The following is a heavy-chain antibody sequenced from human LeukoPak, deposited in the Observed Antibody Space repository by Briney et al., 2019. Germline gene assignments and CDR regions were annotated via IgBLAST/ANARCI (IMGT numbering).Heavy chain of an antibody. CDR3: ARDRSGYDRVFDY. J-gene: IGHJ4*02. V-gene: IGHV3-48*03. CDR2: ISSSGSTI. Sequence: GGSLRLSCAASGFTFSSYEMNWVRQAPGKGLEWVSYISSSGSTIYYADSVKGRFTISRDNAKNSLYLQMSSLRADDTAVYYCARDRSGYDRVFDYWGQGTLVTVSS. D-gene: IGHD5-12*01. CDR1: GFTFSSYE.